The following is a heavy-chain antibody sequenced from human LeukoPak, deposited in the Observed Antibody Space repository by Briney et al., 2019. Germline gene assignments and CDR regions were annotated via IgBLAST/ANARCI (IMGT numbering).Heavy chain of an antibody. D-gene: IGHD3-3*01. Sequence: GGSLRLSCAASGLTVSSNYMSWVRQAPGKGLEWVPVIYSGGSTYYADSVKGRFTISRDNSKNTLYLQMNSLRAEDTAVYYCAREDFWSGFAFDIWGQGTMVTVSS. V-gene: IGHV3-66*01. J-gene: IGHJ3*02. CDR2: IYSGGST. CDR1: GLTVSSNY. CDR3: AREDFWSGFAFDI.